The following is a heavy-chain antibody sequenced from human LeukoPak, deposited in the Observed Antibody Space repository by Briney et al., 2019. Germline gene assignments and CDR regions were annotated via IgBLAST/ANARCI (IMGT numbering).Heavy chain of an antibody. V-gene: IGHV4-59*12. CDR1: GGSISSYY. CDR2: IYYSGST. J-gene: IGHJ4*02. CDR3: ARADDYGVPFDY. Sequence: SETLSLTCTVSGGSISSYYWSWIRQPPGKGLEWIGYIYYSGSTNYNPSLKSRVTISVDTSKNQFSLRLSSVTAADTAVYYCARADDYGVPFDYWGQGTLVTVSS. D-gene: IGHD4-17*01.